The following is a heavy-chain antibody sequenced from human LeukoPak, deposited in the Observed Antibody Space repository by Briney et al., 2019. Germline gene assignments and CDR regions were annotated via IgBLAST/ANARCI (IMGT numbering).Heavy chain of an antibody. CDR1: GFTFSSYG. D-gene: IGHD2-21*02. CDR3: AKLGNDDFC. CDR2: IGGSGVTT. J-gene: IGHJ4*02. V-gene: IGHV3-23*01. Sequence: GGSLRLSCAASGFTFSSYGMSWVRQAPGKGLEWVSSIGGSGVTTYYADSVKGRFTISRDNSKSTLYLQLNSLRAEDTAVYYCAKLGNDDFCWGQGTLSPSPQ.